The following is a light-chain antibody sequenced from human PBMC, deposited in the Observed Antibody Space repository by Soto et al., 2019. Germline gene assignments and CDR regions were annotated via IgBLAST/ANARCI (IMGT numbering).Light chain of an antibody. J-gene: IGLJ1*01. CDR3: QAWDSSTGV. CDR1: KLGDKY. V-gene: IGLV3-1*01. Sequence: SYELTQPPSVSVSPGQTASITCSGDKLGDKYACWCQQKPGQSPVLVIYQDSKRPSGIPERFSGPNSGNTATLTISGTQAMDEADYYCQAWDSSTGVFGTGTKLTVL. CDR2: QDS.